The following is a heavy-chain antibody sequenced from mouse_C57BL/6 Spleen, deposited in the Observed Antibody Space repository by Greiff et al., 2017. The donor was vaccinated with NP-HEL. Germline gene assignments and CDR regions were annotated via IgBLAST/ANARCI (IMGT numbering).Heavy chain of an antibody. J-gene: IGHJ4*01. Sequence: QVQLQQPGAELVKPGASVKVSCKASGYTFTSYWMHWVKQRPGQGLEWIGRIHPSDSDTNYNQKFKGKATLTVDKSSSTAYMQLSSLTSEDSAVYYCAIPPHYYGSHYYAMDYWGQGTSVTVSS. CDR2: IHPSDSDT. D-gene: IGHD1-1*01. V-gene: IGHV1-74*01. CDR3: AIPPHYYGSHYYAMDY. CDR1: GYTFTSYW.